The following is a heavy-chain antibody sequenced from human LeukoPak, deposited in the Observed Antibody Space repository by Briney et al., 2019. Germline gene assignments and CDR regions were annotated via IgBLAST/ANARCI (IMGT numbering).Heavy chain of an antibody. V-gene: IGHV3-30*14. Sequence: GGSLRLSCAASGFTFSSYAMHWVRQAPGKGLEWVAVMSYDGSNKYYADSVKGRFTISRDNSKNTLYLQMNSLRAEDTAVYYCASEFRGHYFDYWGQGTLVTVSS. D-gene: IGHD2-21*01. J-gene: IGHJ4*02. CDR2: MSYDGSNK. CDR1: GFTFSSYA. CDR3: ASEFRGHYFDY.